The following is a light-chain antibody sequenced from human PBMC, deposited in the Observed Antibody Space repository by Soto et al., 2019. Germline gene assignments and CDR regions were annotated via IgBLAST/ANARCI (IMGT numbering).Light chain of an antibody. Sequence: QSALTQPASVSGSPGQSITLSCTRTSSGVENYNLVSWYQHRPGKAPKLIIYEGSQRPSGVSDRFSGSKSGNTASLTISGLRAEDEADYYCSSYAGAVVFRGGTKLTVL. CDR3: SSYAGAVV. J-gene: IGLJ2*01. CDR1: SSGVENYNL. V-gene: IGLV2-23*01. CDR2: EGS.